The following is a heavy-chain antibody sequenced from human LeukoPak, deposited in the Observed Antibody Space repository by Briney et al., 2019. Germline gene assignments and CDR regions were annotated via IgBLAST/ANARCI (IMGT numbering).Heavy chain of an antibody. CDR2: INPNSGGT. CDR3: ASADYGDYGTFDY. CDR1: AYTFTGYY. V-gene: IGHV1-2*02. J-gene: IGHJ4*02. Sequence: ASVKVSCKASAYTFTGYYMHWVRQAPGQGLEWMGWINPNSGGTNYAQKFQGRVTMTRNTSISTAYMELSSLRSEDTAVYYCASADYGDYGTFDYWGQGTLVTVSS. D-gene: IGHD4-17*01.